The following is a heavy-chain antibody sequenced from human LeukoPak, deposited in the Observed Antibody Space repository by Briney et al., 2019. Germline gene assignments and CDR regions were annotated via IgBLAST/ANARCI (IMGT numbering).Heavy chain of an antibody. D-gene: IGHD2-8*01. CDR2: ISAYNGHT. V-gene: IGHV1-18*01. Sequence: ASVKVSCKASGYTFTSYGISWVRQAPGQGLEWMGWISAYNGHTNYAQKLQGRVTMTTDTSTSTACMELRSLRSDDTAVYYCARDSRYCTNGVCCFDYWGQGTLVTVSS. CDR3: ARDSRYCTNGVCCFDY. J-gene: IGHJ4*02. CDR1: GYTFTSYG.